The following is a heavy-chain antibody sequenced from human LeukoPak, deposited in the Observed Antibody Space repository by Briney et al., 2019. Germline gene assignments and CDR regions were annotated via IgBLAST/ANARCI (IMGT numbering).Heavy chain of an antibody. Sequence: PGGSLRLSCAASGFTFSDYAMSWVRQAPGKGLEWVSSISGRSDRTYYADSVKGRFTIFRDNGRNTLSLQMNSLTVEDTAVYYCAKGHGDYIPSNYLDSWGQGTLVTVSS. CDR1: GFTFSDYA. J-gene: IGHJ4*02. V-gene: IGHV3-23*01. CDR3: AKGHGDYIPSNYLDS. CDR2: ISGRSDRT. D-gene: IGHD4-17*01.